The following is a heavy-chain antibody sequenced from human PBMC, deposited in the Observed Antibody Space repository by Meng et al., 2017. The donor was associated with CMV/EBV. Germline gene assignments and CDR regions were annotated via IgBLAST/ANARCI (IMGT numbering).Heavy chain of an antibody. Sequence: GGSLRLSCAASGFTFSNYWMSWVRQAPGKGLEWVAIINQDGSGQYYMDSVKGRFTISRDNGKNSLYLQMNSLRVGDTAVYHCARDRSRYSSGWLLDYWGQGTLVTVSS. CDR3: ARDRSRYSSGWLLDY. V-gene: IGHV3-7*01. CDR1: GFTFSNYW. D-gene: IGHD6-19*01. CDR2: INQDGSGQ. J-gene: IGHJ4*02.